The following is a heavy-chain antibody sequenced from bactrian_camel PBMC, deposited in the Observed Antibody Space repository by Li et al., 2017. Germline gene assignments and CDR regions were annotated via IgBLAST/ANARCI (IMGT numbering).Heavy chain of an antibody. V-gene: IGHV3S53*01. J-gene: IGHJ6*01. CDR3: AAGQGVSWCLDVIRVGAEADFDY. CDR1: GDRYSGSP. D-gene: IGHD5*01. Sequence: VQLVESGGGSVQAGGSLRLSCAASGDRYSGSPLAWFRQAPGKAREGIAVIDSDGDTAYAESMKDRFTISADNAKNTLYPQMNSLKPEDTATYYCAAGQGVSWCLDVIRVGAEADFDYWGHGTQVTVS. CDR2: IDSDGDT.